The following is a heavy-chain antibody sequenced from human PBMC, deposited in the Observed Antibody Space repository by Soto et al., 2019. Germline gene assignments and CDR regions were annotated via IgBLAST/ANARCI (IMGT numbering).Heavy chain of an antibody. CDR2: IIPIFGTA. V-gene: IGHV1-69*13. CDR3: ARDPRALYDSSGENWFDP. CDR1: GGTFSSYA. Sequence: SVKVSCKASGGTFSSYAISWVRQAPGQGLEWMGGIIPIFGTANYAQKFQGRVTITADESTSTAYMELSSLRSEDTAVYYCARDPRALYDSSGENWFDPWGQGTLVTV. D-gene: IGHD3-22*01. J-gene: IGHJ5*02.